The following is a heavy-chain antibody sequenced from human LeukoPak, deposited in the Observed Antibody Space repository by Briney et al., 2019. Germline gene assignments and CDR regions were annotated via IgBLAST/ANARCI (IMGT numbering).Heavy chain of an antibody. CDR2: ISSSGSKI. CDR3: ARDGSTVTTNYYYAMDV. Sequence: GGSLRLSCAASGFTFSSYAMSWVRQAPGKGLEWVSYISSSGSKIYYADSVKGRFTISRDNAKNLLYLQMNSLRAEDTAVYYCARDGSTVTTNYYYAMDVWGQGTTVTVSS. V-gene: IGHV3-48*03. D-gene: IGHD4-17*01. J-gene: IGHJ6*02. CDR1: GFTFSSYA.